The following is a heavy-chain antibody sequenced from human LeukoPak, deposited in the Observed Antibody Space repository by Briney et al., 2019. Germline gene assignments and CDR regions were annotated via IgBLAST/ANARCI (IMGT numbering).Heavy chain of an antibody. V-gene: IGHV3-7*01. D-gene: IGHD1-26*01. CDR3: ASLVGATQFFDY. Sequence: GGSLRLSCAASGFTFSSYGMSWVRQAPGKGLEWVANIKQDGREKDYVDSVKGRFTISRDNTKNSLYLQMNSLRAEDTALYYCASLVGATQFFDYWRQGTLLTVSS. CDR2: IKQDGREK. CDR1: GFTFSSYG. J-gene: IGHJ4*02.